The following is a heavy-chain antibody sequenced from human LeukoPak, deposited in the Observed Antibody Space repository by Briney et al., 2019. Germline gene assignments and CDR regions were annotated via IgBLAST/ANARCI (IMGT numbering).Heavy chain of an antibody. V-gene: IGHV3-23*01. J-gene: IGHJ6*02. D-gene: IGHD1-14*01. Sequence: GGSLRLSCAASGFTFSSHAISRVRQAPGKGLEWVSAISGSGGSTYYANSVNGRVTISRDNSKNTLYLQMNSLRAEDTAVYYCAKPILPDAYYYYYGMDVWGQGTTVTVSS. CDR1: GFTFSSHA. CDR3: AKPILPDAYYYYYGMDV. CDR2: ISGSGGST.